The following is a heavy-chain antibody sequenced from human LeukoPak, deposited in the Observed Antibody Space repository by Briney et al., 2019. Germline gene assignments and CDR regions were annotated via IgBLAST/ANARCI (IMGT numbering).Heavy chain of an antibody. Sequence: QPGGSLRLSCVASGFTVSSYYVSWVRQAPGKGLEWVSVIYSGGSTYYADSVEGRFTVSRDNAKNSLYLQMNSLRAEDTALYYCAKGGGRRYYYYMDVWGKGTTVTISS. V-gene: IGHV3-53*05. CDR3: AKGGGRRYYYYMDV. CDR1: GFTVSSYY. D-gene: IGHD1-26*01. CDR2: IYSGGST. J-gene: IGHJ6*03.